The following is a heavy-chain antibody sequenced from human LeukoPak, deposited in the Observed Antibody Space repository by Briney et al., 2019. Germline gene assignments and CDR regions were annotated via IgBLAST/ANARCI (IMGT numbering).Heavy chain of an antibody. CDR3: ATDLSYYDSSALPNRYFDL. CDR1: GYTLTELS. J-gene: IGHJ2*01. D-gene: IGHD3-22*01. Sequence: GASVKVSCKVSGYTLTELSMHWVRQAPGKGLEWMGGFDPEDGETIYAQKFQGRVTMTEDTSTDTAYMELSSLRSEDTAVYYCATDLSYYDSSALPNRYFDLWGRGTLVTVSS. CDR2: FDPEDGET. V-gene: IGHV1-24*01.